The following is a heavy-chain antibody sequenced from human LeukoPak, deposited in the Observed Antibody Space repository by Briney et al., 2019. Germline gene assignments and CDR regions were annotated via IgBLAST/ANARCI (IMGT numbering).Heavy chain of an antibody. CDR1: GFTFSDYY. J-gene: IGHJ4*02. CDR2: ISSSGSTI. V-gene: IGHV3-11*01. D-gene: IGHD3-22*01. CDR3: AKDLNYYDSSGYDN. Sequence: GGSLRLSCAASGFTFSDYYMSWIRQAPGKGLEWVSYISSSGSTIYYADSVKGRFTISRDNSKNTLYLQMNSLRADDTAVYYCAKDLNYYDSSGYDNWGQGTLVTVSS.